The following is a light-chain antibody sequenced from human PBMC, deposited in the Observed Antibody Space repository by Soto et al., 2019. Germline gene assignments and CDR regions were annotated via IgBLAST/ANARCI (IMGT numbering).Light chain of an antibody. CDR2: DAS. V-gene: IGKV3-11*01. Sequence: EIVLTQSPATLSLSPGERATLSCRASQSVSSYLAWYQQKPGQAPRLLIYDASNRATGIPARFSGSGSGTDFTLTISSLEPEDFAVYYCQQRSHGGTFGPGTKVDIK. J-gene: IGKJ3*01. CDR1: QSVSSY. CDR3: QQRSHGGT.